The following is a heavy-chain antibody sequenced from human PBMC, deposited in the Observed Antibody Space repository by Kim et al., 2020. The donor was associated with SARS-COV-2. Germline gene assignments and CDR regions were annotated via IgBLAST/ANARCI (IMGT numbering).Heavy chain of an antibody. D-gene: IGHD6-6*01. CDR2: ISAYNGNT. CDR1: GYTFTSYG. Sequence: ASVKVSCKASGYTFTSYGISWVRQAPGQGLEWMGWISAYNGNTNYAQKLQGRVTMTTDTSTSTAYMELRSLRSDDTAVYYCARGLFPIAARPGASAFYGMDVWGQGTTVTVSS. CDR3: ARGLFPIAARPGASAFYGMDV. J-gene: IGHJ6*02. V-gene: IGHV1-18*01.